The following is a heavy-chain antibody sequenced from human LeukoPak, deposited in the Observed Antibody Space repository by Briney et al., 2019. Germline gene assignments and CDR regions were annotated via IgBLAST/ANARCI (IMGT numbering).Heavy chain of an antibody. V-gene: IGHV3-21*01. CDR1: GFVFTDYR. Sequence: GGSLRLSCVVSGFVFTDYRMNWVRQAPGKGLVWVSSISSSGNHIDYADSVKGRFTISRDKAKNSLYLQMDSLRAEDTAVYYCTRAWADYLFDHWGQGTLVTVSS. D-gene: IGHD4-11*01. CDR2: ISSSGNHI. J-gene: IGHJ4*02. CDR3: TRAWADYLFDH.